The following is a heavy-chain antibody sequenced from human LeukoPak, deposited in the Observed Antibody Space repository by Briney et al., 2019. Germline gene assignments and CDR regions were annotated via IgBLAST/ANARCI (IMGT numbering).Heavy chain of an antibody. J-gene: IGHJ4*02. CDR3: ARDHGGVLVRGVIDY. CDR2: ISSSGSTR. Sequence: GGSLRLFCAASGFIFSSYEMNWVRQAPGKGLEWVSYISSSGSTRYYADSVKGRFTMSRDNAKNSLYLQMNSLRAEDTAVYYCARDHGGVLVRGVIDYWGQGTLVTVSS. D-gene: IGHD3-10*01. V-gene: IGHV3-48*03. CDR1: GFIFSSYE.